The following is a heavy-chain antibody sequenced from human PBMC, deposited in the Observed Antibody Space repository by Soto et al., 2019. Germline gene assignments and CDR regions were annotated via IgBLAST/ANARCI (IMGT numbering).Heavy chain of an antibody. CDR2: ISYDGRNK. V-gene: IGHV3-30-3*01. CDR1: GFTFSSYA. Sequence: QVQLVESGGGVVQPGRSLRLSCAASGFTFSSYAMHWVRQAPGKGLEWVAVISYDGRNKYYADSVKGRFTISRDNSKNTLYLQMNSLRAEDTAVYYCARESVGATTCFDYWGQGTLVNVSS. D-gene: IGHD1-26*01. J-gene: IGHJ4*02. CDR3: ARESVGATTCFDY.